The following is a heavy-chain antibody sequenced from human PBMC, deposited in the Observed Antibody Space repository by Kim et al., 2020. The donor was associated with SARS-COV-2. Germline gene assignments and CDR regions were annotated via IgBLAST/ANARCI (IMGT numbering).Heavy chain of an antibody. V-gene: IGHV4-39*01. D-gene: IGHD1-26*01. J-gene: IGHJ1*01. CDR3: ARHGSYYGNFQH. Sequence: YYNPSLKSRVTISVDTSKNQCSLKLSSVTAADTAVYYCARHGSYYGNFQHWGQGTLVTVSS.